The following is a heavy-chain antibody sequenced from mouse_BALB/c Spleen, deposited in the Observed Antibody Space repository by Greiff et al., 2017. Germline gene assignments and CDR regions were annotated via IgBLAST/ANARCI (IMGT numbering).Heavy chain of an antibody. V-gene: IGHV5-12-2*01. CDR3: ARHGYFDV. CDR1: GFTFSSYT. CDR2: ISNGGGST. J-gene: IGHJ1*01. Sequence: EVHLVESGGGLVQPGGSLKLSCAASGFTFSSYTMSWVRQTPEKRLEWVAYISNGGGSTYYPDTVKGRFTISRDNAKNTLYLQMSSLKSEDTAMYYCARHGYFDVWGAGTTVTVSS.